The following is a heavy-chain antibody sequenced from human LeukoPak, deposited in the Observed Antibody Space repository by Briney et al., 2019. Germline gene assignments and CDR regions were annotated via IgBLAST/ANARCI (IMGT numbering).Heavy chain of an antibody. CDR3: ARRHAHPLDGDNSQFAFNI. J-gene: IGHJ3*02. D-gene: IGHD4-23*01. V-gene: IGHV4-4*07. Sequence: SETLSLTCTVSGGSISSYYWSWIRQPAGKGLEWIGRFYTSGSSNYNPSLKSRVTMSVDTSKNQFSLKLSSVTAADTAVYYCARRHAHPLDGDNSQFAFNIWGQGTMVTVSS. CDR2: FYTSGSS. CDR1: GGSISSYY.